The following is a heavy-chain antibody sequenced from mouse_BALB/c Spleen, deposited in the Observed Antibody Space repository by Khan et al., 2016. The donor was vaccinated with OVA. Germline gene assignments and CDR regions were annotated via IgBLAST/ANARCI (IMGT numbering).Heavy chain of an antibody. CDR2: IWGGGST. CDR3: AKPLILYPYYFDY. CDR1: GFSLTDYG. Sequence: QVQLKESGPGLVAPSQSLSITCTVSGFSLTDYGVSWIRQPPGKGLEWLGVIWGGGSTYYNSALKSRLSISKDNSKRQVFLKMNSLQTDDTALYYYAKPLILYPYYFDYWGQGTTLTVSS. V-gene: IGHV2-6-5*01. J-gene: IGHJ2*01.